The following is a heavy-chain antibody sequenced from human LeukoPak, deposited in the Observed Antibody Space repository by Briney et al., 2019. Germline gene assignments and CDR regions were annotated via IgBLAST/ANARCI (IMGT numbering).Heavy chain of an antibody. D-gene: IGHD6-6*01. J-gene: IGHJ4*02. CDR1: GFTFSSYG. Sequence: GGTLRLSCAASGFTFSSYGITWVRQAPGKGLEWVSSISGSGVSTYYADSVKGRFSISRDNSKNTLYLQMNSLRAEDTAVYYCAKNSDSSSGNAFDYWGQGTLVTVSS. V-gene: IGHV3-23*01. CDR3: AKNSDSSSGNAFDY. CDR2: ISGSGVST.